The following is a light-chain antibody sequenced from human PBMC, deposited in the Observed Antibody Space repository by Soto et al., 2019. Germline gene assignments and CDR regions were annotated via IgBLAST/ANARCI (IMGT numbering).Light chain of an antibody. J-gene: IGLJ1*01. V-gene: IGLV1-40*01. CDR3: QSYDGSLSGYV. CDR2: GNT. CDR1: SSNIGAGYD. Sequence: QSVLTQPPSVSWAPGQRVTISCTGSSSNIGAGYDVHWYQQLPGTAPKLLIYGNTNRPSGVPDRFSGSKSATSASLAITGLQAEDEADYYCQSYDGSLSGYVFGTGTKV.